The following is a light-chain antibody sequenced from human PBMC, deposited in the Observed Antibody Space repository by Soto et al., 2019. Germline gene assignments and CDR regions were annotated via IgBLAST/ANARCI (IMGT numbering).Light chain of an antibody. CDR1: QSVSNNY. V-gene: IGKV3-20*01. Sequence: EIELTQSPGTLSLYPGRRHTLCCRASQSVSNNYLAWYQQKPGQAPRLLIYGASTRATGIPARFSGSGSGTDFTLTSSRLEPEDFAVYYCQQYDSSPWTFGQGTKVDTK. CDR2: GAS. J-gene: IGKJ1*01. CDR3: QQYDSSPWT.